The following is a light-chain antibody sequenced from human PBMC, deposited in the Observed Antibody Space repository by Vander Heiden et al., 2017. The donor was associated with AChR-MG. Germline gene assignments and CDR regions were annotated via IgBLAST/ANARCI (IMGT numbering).Light chain of an antibody. Sequence: IQLTQSPSPLSAAVGARVTITCRASQAITTNLAWYQQKPGQAPKLLIYAASRLQFGVPPRFSGSGSGTEFALTISSLQPEDSATYYCQQLNCYPFTFGQGTKVEIK. J-gene: IGKJ1*01. CDR3: QQLNCYPFT. V-gene: IGKV1-9*01. CDR1: QAITTN. CDR2: AAS.